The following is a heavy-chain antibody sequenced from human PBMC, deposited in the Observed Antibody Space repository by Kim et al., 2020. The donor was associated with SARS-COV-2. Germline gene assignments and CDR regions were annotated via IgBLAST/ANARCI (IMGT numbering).Heavy chain of an antibody. V-gene: IGHV4-34*01. J-gene: IGHJ5*02. D-gene: IGHD6-6*01. Sequence: YNPSLKSRVTISVDTSKNQFSLKLSSVTAAATAVYYCARGLRYSSSWFDPWGQGTLVTVSS. CDR3: ARGLRYSSSWFDP.